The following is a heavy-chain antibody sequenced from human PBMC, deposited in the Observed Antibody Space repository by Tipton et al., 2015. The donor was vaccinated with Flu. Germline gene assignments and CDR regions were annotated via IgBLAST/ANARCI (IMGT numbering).Heavy chain of an antibody. CDR2: IYYSGST. Sequence: TLSLTCTVSGGSISIYYWSWIRQPPGKGLEWIGYIYYSGSTNYNPSLKSRVTISVDTSKNQFSLKLSSVTAADTVVYYCANGAYWYSKHWGRGTLVTVSS. CDR3: ANGAYWYSKH. CDR1: GGSISIYY. V-gene: IGHV4-59*01. J-gene: IGHJ2*01. D-gene: IGHD3-10*01.